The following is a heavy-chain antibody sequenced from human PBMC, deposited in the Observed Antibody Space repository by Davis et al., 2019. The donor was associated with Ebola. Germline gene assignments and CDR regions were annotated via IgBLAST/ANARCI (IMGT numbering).Heavy chain of an antibody. CDR2: IYYSGST. V-gene: IGHV4-59*01. Sequence: MPGRPLRPSCTVPGASISSYYWSWIRQPPGKGLAWIGYIYYSGSTNYNPSLKSRVTISVDTSKNQFSLKLSSVTAADTAVYYCARYSSGWDQVDYWGQGTLVTVSS. J-gene: IGHJ4*02. D-gene: IGHD6-19*01. CDR1: GASISSYY. CDR3: ARYSSGWDQVDY.